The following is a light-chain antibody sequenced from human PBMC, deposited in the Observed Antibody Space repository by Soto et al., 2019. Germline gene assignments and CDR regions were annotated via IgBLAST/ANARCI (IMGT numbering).Light chain of an antibody. CDR3: QQYYSYPYT. Sequence: AIRMTQSPSSLSASTGDRVTITCRASQGISSYLACYQQKPGKAPKLLIYAASTLQSGVPSRFSGSGSGTDFTLTISCLQSEDFANSYCQQYYSYPYTFGQATKLEIK. CDR1: QGISSY. CDR2: AAS. J-gene: IGKJ2*01. V-gene: IGKV1-8*01.